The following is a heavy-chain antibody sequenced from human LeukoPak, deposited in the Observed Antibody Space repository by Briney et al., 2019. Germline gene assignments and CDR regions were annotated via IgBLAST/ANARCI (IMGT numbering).Heavy chain of an antibody. J-gene: IGHJ4*02. D-gene: IGHD3-22*01. V-gene: IGHV4-34*01. CDR1: GGSFSGYY. CDR2: INHSGST. CDR3: ARSPGSYDSSGQFDY. Sequence: SETLSLTCAVYGGSFSGYYWSWIRQPPGKGLEWIGEINHSGSTNYNPSLKSRVTISVDTSKNQLSLKLSSVTAADTAVYYCARSPGSYDSSGQFDYWGQGTLVTVSS.